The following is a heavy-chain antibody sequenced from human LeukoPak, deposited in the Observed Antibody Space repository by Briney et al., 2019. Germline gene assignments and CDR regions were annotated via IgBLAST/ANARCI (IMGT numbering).Heavy chain of an antibody. J-gene: IGHJ4*02. CDR1: GFTFSSYA. CDR2: ISYDGSNK. CDR3: ARVGHGDYPSDY. Sequence: GGSLRLSCAASGFTFSSYAMHWVRQAPGKGLEWVAVISYDGSNKYYADSVKGRFTISRDNSKNTLYLQMNSLRAEDTAVYYCARVGHGDYPSDYWGQGTLVTVSS. V-gene: IGHV3-30-3*01. D-gene: IGHD4-17*01.